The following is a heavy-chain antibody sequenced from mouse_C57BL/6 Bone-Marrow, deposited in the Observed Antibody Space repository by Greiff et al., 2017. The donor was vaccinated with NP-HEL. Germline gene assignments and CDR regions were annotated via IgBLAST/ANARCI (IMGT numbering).Heavy chain of an antibody. CDR3: AKDDYDLYYYAMDY. J-gene: IGHJ4*01. Sequence: QVQLQQSGPGLVQPSQSLSITCTVSGFSLTSYGVHWVRQPPGKGLEWLGVIWSGGSTDYNAAFISRLGISKDNSKSQVFFKMNSLQADDTAIYYCAKDDYDLYYYAMDYWGQGTSVTVSS. CDR2: IWSGGST. V-gene: IGHV2-4*01. CDR1: GFSLTSYG. D-gene: IGHD2-4*01.